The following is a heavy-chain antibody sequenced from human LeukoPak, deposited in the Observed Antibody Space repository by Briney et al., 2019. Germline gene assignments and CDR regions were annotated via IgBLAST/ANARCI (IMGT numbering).Heavy chain of an antibody. CDR1: GFTFSSYW. CDR3: AREGCSGGSCYSFWFDP. Sequence: GGSLRLSCAASGFTFSSYWMSWVRQAPGKGLEWVANIKQDGSEEYYEDSVKGRFTISRDNAKNSLYLQMNSLRAEDTAVYYCAREGCSGGSCYSFWFDPWGQGTLVTVSS. V-gene: IGHV3-7*01. CDR2: IKQDGSEE. J-gene: IGHJ5*02. D-gene: IGHD2-15*01.